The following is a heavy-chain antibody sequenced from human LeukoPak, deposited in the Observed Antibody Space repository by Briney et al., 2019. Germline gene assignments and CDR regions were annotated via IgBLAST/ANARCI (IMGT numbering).Heavy chain of an antibody. V-gene: IGHV1-69*06. CDR1: AGTFSSYA. CDR3: ARAPLGVERKYCSGGSCYSTPYYFDY. CDR2: IIPIFGTA. Sequence: ASVKVSCTASAGTFSSYAISWVRQAPGQGLEWKGGIIPIFGTANSAQKFPGRVTITADKSTSTAYMELSSLRSEDTAVYYCARAPLGVERKYCSGGSCYSTPYYFDYWGQGTLVTVSS. J-gene: IGHJ4*02. D-gene: IGHD2-15*01.